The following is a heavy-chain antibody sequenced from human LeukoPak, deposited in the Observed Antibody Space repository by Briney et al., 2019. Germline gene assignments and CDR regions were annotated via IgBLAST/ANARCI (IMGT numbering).Heavy chain of an antibody. CDR3: ARDPHDYYYGMDV. J-gene: IGHJ6*02. Sequence: GGSLRLSCAASGFTFSSYWMSWVRQAPGKGLEWVSSISSSSSYIYYADPVKGRFTISRDNAKNSLYLQMNSLRAEDTAVYYCARDPHDYYYGMDVWGQGTTVTVSS. V-gene: IGHV3-21*01. CDR2: ISSSSSYI. CDR1: GFTFSSYW.